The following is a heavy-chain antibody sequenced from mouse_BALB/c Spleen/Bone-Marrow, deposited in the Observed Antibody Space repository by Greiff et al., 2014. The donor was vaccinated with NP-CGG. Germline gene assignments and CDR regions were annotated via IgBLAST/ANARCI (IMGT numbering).Heavy chain of an antibody. CDR2: IDPANGNT. D-gene: IGHD2-14*01. CDR3: VNNRYGYYFDY. CDR1: GFNIKDTY. J-gene: IGHJ2*01. V-gene: IGHV14-3*02. Sequence: VQLKQSGAELVKPGASVKLSCTASGFNIKDTYMHWVKQRPEQGLDWIGRIDPANGNTKYDPKFQGKATITADTSSNTAYLQLSSLTSEDTAVYYYVNNRYGYYFDYWGQGTTLTVSS.